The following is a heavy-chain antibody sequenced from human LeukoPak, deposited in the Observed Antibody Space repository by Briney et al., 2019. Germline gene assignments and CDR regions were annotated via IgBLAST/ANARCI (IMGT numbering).Heavy chain of an antibody. CDR2: IYSSGST. V-gene: IGHV4-4*07. CDR3: AREQTTGFDQ. D-gene: IGHD4-17*01. CDR1: GGPINNYF. Sequence: SETLSLTCTVSGGPINNYFWSWIRQPAGKGLEWMGRIYSSGSTSYNPSLKNRLTISLDKTKNQVSLKLTSVTAADTAMYVCAREQTTGFDQWGQGTLVTASS. J-gene: IGHJ4*02.